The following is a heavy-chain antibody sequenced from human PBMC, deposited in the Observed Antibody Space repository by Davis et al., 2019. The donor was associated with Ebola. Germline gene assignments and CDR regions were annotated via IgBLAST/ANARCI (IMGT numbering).Heavy chain of an antibody. V-gene: IGHV1-18*01. CDR2: SSAYNGNT. CDR3: ARLPFAAISPSFEKPESIDY. J-gene: IGHJ4*02. D-gene: IGHD3-10*01. CDR1: GYTFSSYG. Sequence: AASVKVSCKASGYTFSSYGITWVRQAPGQGLEWMGWSSAYNGNTHYAQKLQGRVTMTTDKSTSTDYMELRSLRSDDTAVYYRARLPFAAISPSFEKPESIDYWGQGTLVTVSS.